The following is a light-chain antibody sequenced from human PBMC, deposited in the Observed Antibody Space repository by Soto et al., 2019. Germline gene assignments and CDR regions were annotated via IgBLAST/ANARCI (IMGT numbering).Light chain of an antibody. Sequence: DIQMTQSPSTLSASVGDRVTITCRASQSSSSWLAWYQQKPGKAPKLLIYKASSLESGVPSRFSGSGSGTEFTLTISSLQPDDFATYYCQQYNSYWTFGGGTKVEIK. CDR2: KAS. V-gene: IGKV1-5*03. CDR1: QSSSSW. CDR3: QQYNSYWT. J-gene: IGKJ4*01.